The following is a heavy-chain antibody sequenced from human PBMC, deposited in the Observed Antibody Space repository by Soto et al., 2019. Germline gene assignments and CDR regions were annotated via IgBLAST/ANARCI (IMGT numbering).Heavy chain of an antibody. CDR3: AGGILGAAQFDY. CDR2: TNTAGSST. V-gene: IGHV3-74*01. Sequence: EVQLVESGGGLVQPGGSLRVSCAASGFTFSGSWMHWVRQAPGKGRVWVSRTNTAGSSTTYADSVKGRFPTPRDNAKNTLFLQMNSLRAEDRAIYYWAGGILGAAQFDYWGQGTLVTVSS. CDR1: GFTFSGSW. D-gene: IGHD6-25*01. J-gene: IGHJ4*02.